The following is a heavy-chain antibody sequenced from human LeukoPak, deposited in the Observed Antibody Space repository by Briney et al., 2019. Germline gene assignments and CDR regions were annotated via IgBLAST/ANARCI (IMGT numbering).Heavy chain of an antibody. CDR2: ISHDGSNK. J-gene: IGHJ4*02. CDR3: ASYPYRYYYGSGSYSKSYYFDY. CDR1: GFSFNTFG. Sequence: PGRSLRLSCAASGFSFNTFGMDWVRQAPGKGLEWVASISHDGSNKYYADSVKGRFTISRDNAKNSLYLQMNSLRAEDTAVYYCASYPYRYYYGSGSYSKSYYFDYWGQGTLVTVSS. D-gene: IGHD3-10*01. V-gene: IGHV3-30-3*01.